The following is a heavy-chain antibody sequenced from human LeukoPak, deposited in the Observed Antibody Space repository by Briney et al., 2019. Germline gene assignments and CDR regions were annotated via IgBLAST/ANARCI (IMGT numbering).Heavy chain of an antibody. J-gene: IGHJ4*02. CDR2: IYPGDSDT. CDR3: ARGGYSGYEFDC. D-gene: IGHD5-12*01. V-gene: IGHV5-51*01. CDR1: GYSFSTYW. Sequence: PGESLKISCRASGYSFSTYWIGWVRQMPRKGLEWMGVIYPGDSDTRYSPSFQGEVTMSTAKSISTAYLQWSSLKASDTAMYYCARGGYSGYEFDCWGQGTLVTVSS.